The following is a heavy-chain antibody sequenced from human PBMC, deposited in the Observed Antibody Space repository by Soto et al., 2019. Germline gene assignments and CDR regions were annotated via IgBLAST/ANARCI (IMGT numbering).Heavy chain of an antibody. CDR3: ATQWSSTSCYYTFDP. D-gene: IGHD2-2*01. J-gene: IGHJ5*02. CDR2: INHYGST. CDR1: GGSFSSYY. V-gene: IGHV4-34*01. Sequence: QVQLQQWGAGLLKPSATLSLTCAVYGGSFSSYYWSWIRQPPGKGLEWIGQINHYGSTDYNPSLKSRVTISVDTSKNHFSLRLSSVTAADTAMYYCATQWSSTSCYYTFDPWGQGTLVTVSS.